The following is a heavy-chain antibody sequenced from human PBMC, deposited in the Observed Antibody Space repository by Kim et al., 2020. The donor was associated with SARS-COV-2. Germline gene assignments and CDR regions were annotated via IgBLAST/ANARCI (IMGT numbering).Heavy chain of an antibody. V-gene: IGHV3-30*04. Sequence: GGSLRLSCAASGFTFSSYAIHWVRQAPGKGLEWVGVISYDGSNKYYADSVKGRFTISRDNSKNTLYLQMNSLRAEDTAVYYCARGLIDMGRGGVDYWGQGRLVT. CDR1: GFTFSSYA. CDR2: ISYDGSNK. J-gene: IGHJ4*02. D-gene: IGHD3-10*01. CDR3: ARGLIDMGRGGVDY.